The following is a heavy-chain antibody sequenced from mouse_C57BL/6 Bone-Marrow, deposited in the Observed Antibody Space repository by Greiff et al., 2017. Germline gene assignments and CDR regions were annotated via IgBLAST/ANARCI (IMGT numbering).Heavy chain of an antibody. CDR1: GYTFTSYW. J-gene: IGHJ3*01. CDR2: IHPNSGST. D-gene: IGHD1-1*01. CDR3: ARYYPYRWAY. Sequence: QVQLQQPGAELVKPGASVKLSCKASGYTFTSYWMNWVKQRPGQGLEWIGMIHPNSGSTNYNEKFKSKATLTVDKSSSTAYMQLSSLTSEDSAVYYCARYYPYRWAYWGQGTLVTVSA. V-gene: IGHV1-64*01.